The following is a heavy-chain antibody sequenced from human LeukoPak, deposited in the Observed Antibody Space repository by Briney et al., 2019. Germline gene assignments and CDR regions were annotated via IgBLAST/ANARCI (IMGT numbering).Heavy chain of an antibody. CDR2: IYYSGST. CDR3: ARERLNDYGDYVWFGP. J-gene: IGHJ5*02. V-gene: IGHV4-31*03. D-gene: IGHD4-17*01. Sequence: SETLSLTCTVSGGSISSGGYYWSWIRQHPGKGLEWIGYIYYSGSTYYNPSLKSRVTISVDTSKNQFSLKLSSVTAADTAVYYCARERLNDYGDYVWFGPWGQGTLVTVSS. CDR1: GGSISSGGYY.